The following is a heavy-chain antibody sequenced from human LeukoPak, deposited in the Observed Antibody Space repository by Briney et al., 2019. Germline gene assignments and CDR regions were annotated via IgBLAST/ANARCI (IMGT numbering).Heavy chain of an antibody. CDR3: ARSAHCSGGSCYSPFDY. Sequence: PGGSLRLSCAASGFTFSSYWMHWVGQAPGKGLVWVSRINSDGSSTSYADSVKGRFTISRDNAKNTLYLQMNSLRAEDTAVYYCARSAHCSGGSCYSPFDYWGQGTVVTVSS. D-gene: IGHD2-15*01. V-gene: IGHV3-74*01. CDR1: GFTFSSYW. CDR2: INSDGSST. J-gene: IGHJ4*02.